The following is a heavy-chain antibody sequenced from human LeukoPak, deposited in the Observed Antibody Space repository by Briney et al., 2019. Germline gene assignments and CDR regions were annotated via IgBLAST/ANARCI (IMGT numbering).Heavy chain of an antibody. D-gene: IGHD3-22*01. Sequence: GASVKVSCKASGYTFTNYGISWVRQAPGQGLEWMGWISAYNGHTKYAQKVQGRVTMTRDTTINTAYLDLTSLTPDDTAVYYCASGKYDVGGYPDSIDYWGQGPLVTVSA. CDR2: ISAYNGHT. V-gene: IGHV1-18*01. CDR1: GYTFTNYG. J-gene: IGHJ4*01. CDR3: ASGKYDVGGYPDSIDY.